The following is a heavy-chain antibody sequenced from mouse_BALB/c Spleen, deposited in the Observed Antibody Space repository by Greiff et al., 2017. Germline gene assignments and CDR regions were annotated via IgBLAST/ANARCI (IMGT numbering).Heavy chain of an antibody. CDR3: ARGGITTVVADY. CDR2: ISTYYGDA. V-gene: IGHV1S137*01. J-gene: IGHJ2*01. Sequence: QVQLQQSGAELVRPGVSVKISCKGSGYTFTDYAMHWVKQSHAKSLEWIGVISTYYGDASYNQKFKGKATMTVDKSSSTAYMELARLTSEDSAIYYCARGGITTVVADYWGQGTTLTVSS. CDR1: GYTFTDYA. D-gene: IGHD1-1*01.